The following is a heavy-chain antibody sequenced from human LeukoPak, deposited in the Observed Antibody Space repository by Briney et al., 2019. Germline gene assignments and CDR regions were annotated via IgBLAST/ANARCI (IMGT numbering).Heavy chain of an antibody. CDR2: ISSSGSYI. CDR1: GFAFSICE. V-gene: IGHV3-48*03. J-gene: IGHJ3*02. D-gene: IGHD6-13*01. CDR3: ARDPGYSSTGVDAFDI. Sequence: GRSLRLSCTASGFAFSICEMDWVRQAPGKGLEWVSYISSSGSYIQYAESVKGRFTISRDNAEKSLFLQMNSLRDEDTAVYYCARDPGYSSTGVDAFDIWGRGTMVTVSS.